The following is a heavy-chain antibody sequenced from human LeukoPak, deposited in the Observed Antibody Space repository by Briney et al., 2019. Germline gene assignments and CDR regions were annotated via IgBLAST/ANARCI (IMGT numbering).Heavy chain of an antibody. Sequence: SVKVSCKASGFTFTSSAVQWVRQARGQRLEWIGWIVVGSGNTNYAQKFQERVTITRDMSTSTAYMDLSSLRSEDTAVYYCAAESGGSGSYYNVDYYGMDVWGQGTTVTVSS. CDR3: AAESGGSGSYYNVDYYGMDV. D-gene: IGHD3-10*01. J-gene: IGHJ6*02. CDR1: GFTFTSSA. CDR2: IVVGSGNT. V-gene: IGHV1-58*01.